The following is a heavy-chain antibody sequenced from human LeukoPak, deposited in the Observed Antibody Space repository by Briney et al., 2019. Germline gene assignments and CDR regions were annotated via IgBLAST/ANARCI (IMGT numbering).Heavy chain of an antibody. V-gene: IGHV3-23*01. Sequence: GRSLRLSCAASGFTFSDYAMTWVRQAPGKGLEWVSAITRSGSTTYYADSVKGRFTISRDNTKNTLYLQLNSLRADDSAIYFCANYAPSCRGASCLLSDSWGKGTLVTVSS. CDR3: ANYAPSCRGASCLLSDS. D-gene: IGHD2-15*01. CDR2: ITRSGSTT. CDR1: GFTFSDYA. J-gene: IGHJ4*02.